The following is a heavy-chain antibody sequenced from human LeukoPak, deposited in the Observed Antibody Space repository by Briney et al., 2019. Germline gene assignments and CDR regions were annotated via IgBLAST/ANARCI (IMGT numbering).Heavy chain of an antibody. Sequence: SETLSLTCTVSGDSISSSSYSWGWIRQPPGKGLEWIGSIYSGGSTYYNPSLKSRVTISVDTSKNQFSLKLSSVTAADTAVYYCARLKFSTSWQRPNWFDPWGQGTLVTVSS. D-gene: IGHD6-13*01. J-gene: IGHJ5*02. CDR3: ARLKFSTSWQRPNWFDP. CDR1: GDSISSSSYS. CDR2: IYSGGST. V-gene: IGHV4-39*01.